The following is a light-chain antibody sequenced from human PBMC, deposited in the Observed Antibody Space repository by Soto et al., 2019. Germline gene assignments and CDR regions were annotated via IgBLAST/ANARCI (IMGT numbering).Light chain of an antibody. CDR2: DAS. V-gene: IGKV3-11*01. Sequence: ETVLTQSPATLSLSPGERATLSCRASQSVSIYLAWYQQKPGQAPRLLIYDASKRAPGVPARFSGSGSGTDFSFTISSLEPEDFGVYYCQQRSNWVFGPGTKVDIK. CDR3: QQRSNWV. CDR1: QSVSIY. J-gene: IGKJ3*01.